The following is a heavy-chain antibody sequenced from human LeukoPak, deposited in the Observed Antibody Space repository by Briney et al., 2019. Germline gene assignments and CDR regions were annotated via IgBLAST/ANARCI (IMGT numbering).Heavy chain of an antibody. CDR2: INSDGRST. J-gene: IGHJ6*03. Sequence: GGSLRLSCADSGFTFSSYWMHWVRQAPGKGLGWVSRINSDGRSTSYADSVKGQFTISIDNAKNTLYLQMNSLRAEDKAVYYGASPVMDVWGKGTTVTVSS. V-gene: IGHV3-74*01. CDR1: GFTFSSYW. CDR3: ASPVMDV.